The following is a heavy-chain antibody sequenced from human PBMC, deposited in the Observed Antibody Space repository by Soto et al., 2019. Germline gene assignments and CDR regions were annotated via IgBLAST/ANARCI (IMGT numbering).Heavy chain of an antibody. Sequence: GESLKISCKGSGYSFTSYWIGWVRQMPGKGLEWMGIIYPGDSDTRYSPSFQGQVTISADKSISTAYLQWSSLKASDTAMYYCARRRCSGGSCYPWDFDYWGQGTLVTVSS. V-gene: IGHV5-51*01. CDR1: GYSFTSYW. CDR3: ARRRCSGGSCYPWDFDY. J-gene: IGHJ4*02. CDR2: IYPGDSDT. D-gene: IGHD2-15*01.